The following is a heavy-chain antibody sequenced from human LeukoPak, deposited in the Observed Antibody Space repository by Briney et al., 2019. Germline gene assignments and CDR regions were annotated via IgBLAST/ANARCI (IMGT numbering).Heavy chain of an antibody. CDR2: ISSSGSTI. J-gene: IGHJ4*02. V-gene: IGHV3-11*01. D-gene: IGHD3-10*01. CDR3: ARDLPRDYYGSGSYKVLFDY. Sequence: GGSLRLSCAASGFTFSDYYMSWIRQAPGKGLEWVSYISSSGSTIYYADSVKGRFTISRDNAKNSLYLQMNSLRAEDTAVYYCARDLPRDYYGSGSYKVLFDYWGQGTLVTVSS. CDR1: GFTFSDYY.